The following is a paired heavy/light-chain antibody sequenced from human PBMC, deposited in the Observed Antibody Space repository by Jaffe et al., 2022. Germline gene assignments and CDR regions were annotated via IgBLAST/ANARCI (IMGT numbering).Light chain of an antibody. CDR2: SNN. V-gene: IGLV1-44*01. J-gene: IGLJ1*01. Sequence: QSVLTQPPSASGTPGQRVTISCSGSSSNIGSNTVNWYQQLPGTAPKLLIYSNNQRPSGVPDRFSGSKSGTSASLAISGLQSEDEADYYCAAWDDSLNGRVFGTGTKVTVL. CDR3: AAWDDSLNGRV. CDR1: SSNIGSNT.
Heavy chain of an antibody. CDR2: ISSSGSTI. D-gene: IGHD4-17*01. V-gene: IGHV3-11*01. CDR3: ARDDYGDCYMDV. J-gene: IGHJ6*03. Sequence: QVQLVESGGGLVKPGGSLRLSCAASGFTFSDYYMSWIRQAPGKGLEWVSYISSSGSTIYYADSVKGRFTISRDNAKNSLYLQMNSLRAEDTAVYYCARDDYGDCYMDVWGKGTTVTVSS. CDR1: GFTFSDYY.